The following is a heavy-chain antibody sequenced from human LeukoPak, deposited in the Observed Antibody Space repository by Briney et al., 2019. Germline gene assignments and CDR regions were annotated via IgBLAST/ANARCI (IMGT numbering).Heavy chain of an antibody. Sequence: GGSLRLSRAAPGITFSNYGMHWVRQAPGKGLEWVTFIRFDGSNKYYAASVKGRFTISRDNSKNTLYLQLNSLRTEDTAVYYCAKGFSGKFDYWGQGTLVTVSS. CDR1: GITFSNYG. J-gene: IGHJ4*02. CDR2: IRFDGSNK. V-gene: IGHV3-30*02. CDR3: AKGFSGKFDY. D-gene: IGHD1-26*01.